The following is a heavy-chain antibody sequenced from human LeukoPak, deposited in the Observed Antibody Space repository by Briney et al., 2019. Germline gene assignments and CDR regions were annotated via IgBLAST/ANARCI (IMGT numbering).Heavy chain of an antibody. Sequence: GASVKVSCKASGYTFTSYGISWVRQAPGQGLEWVGWISAYNGNTNYAQKLQGRVTMTTDTSTSTAYMELRSLRSDDTAVYYCARRWGETPDYYYFDYWGQGTLVTVSS. J-gene: IGHJ4*02. CDR3: ARRWGETPDYYYFDY. CDR1: GYTFTSYG. CDR2: ISAYNGNT. V-gene: IGHV1-18*01. D-gene: IGHD3-16*01.